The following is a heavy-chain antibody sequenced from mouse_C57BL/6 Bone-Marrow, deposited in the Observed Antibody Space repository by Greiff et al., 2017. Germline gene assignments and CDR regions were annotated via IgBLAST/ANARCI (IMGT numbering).Heavy chain of an antibody. Sequence: QVQLLQPGAELVKPGASVTMSCKASGYTFTSYWITWVKQRPGPGLEWMGDISTTSGGTNYTETFKSKAILTVDTSSNTAYMQLSSLTSKDAAFFNCARTRPRGLSFDYWGQGTTLTVSS. CDR2: ISTTSGGT. D-gene: IGHD3-3*01. CDR1: GYTFTSYW. V-gene: IGHV1-55*01. CDR3: ARTRPRGLSFDY. J-gene: IGHJ2*01.